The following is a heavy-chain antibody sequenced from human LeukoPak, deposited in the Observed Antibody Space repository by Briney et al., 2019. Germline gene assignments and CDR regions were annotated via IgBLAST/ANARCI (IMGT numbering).Heavy chain of an antibody. Sequence: GESLKISCKGSGYSFTKYWIGWVRQMPGKGLEWMGIIHPSDSDTRYSPSFQGQVTISADKSISTAYLQWSSLKASDTAMYYCSRLSPQDCGVDCYPHYWGQGTLVTVSS. V-gene: IGHV5-51*01. CDR3: SRLSPQDCGVDCYPHY. CDR1: GYSFTKYW. J-gene: IGHJ4*02. D-gene: IGHD2-21*02. CDR2: IHPSDSDT.